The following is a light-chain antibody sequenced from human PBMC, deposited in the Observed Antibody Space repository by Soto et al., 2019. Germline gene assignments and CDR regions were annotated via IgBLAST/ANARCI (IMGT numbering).Light chain of an antibody. Sequence: DIPMTQSPSTLSASVGDRVTSTCRASQRISSWLAWYQQKPGKAPKLLIYDASSLESGVPSRFRGSGSGTEFTLTISSLQPDDFATYYCQQYNSYSWTFGQGTKVEIK. V-gene: IGKV1-5*01. CDR1: QRISSW. J-gene: IGKJ1*01. CDR3: QQYNSYSWT. CDR2: DAS.